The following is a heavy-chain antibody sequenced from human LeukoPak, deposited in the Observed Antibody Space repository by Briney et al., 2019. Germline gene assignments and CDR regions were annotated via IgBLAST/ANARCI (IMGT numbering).Heavy chain of an antibody. D-gene: IGHD3-3*01. J-gene: IGHJ5*02. V-gene: IGHV4-38-2*02. CDR3: ARGGFWRGNWFDP. Sequence: SETLSLTCTVSGYSISSGYYWGWIRQPPGKGLEWIGSINHSGSTNYNPSLKSRVTISVDTSKNQFSLKLSSVTAADTAVYYCARGGFWRGNWFDPWGQGTLVTVSS. CDR1: GYSISSGYY. CDR2: INHSGST.